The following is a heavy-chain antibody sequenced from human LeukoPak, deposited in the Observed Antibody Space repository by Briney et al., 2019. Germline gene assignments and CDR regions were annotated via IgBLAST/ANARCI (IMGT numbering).Heavy chain of an antibody. J-gene: IGHJ4*02. CDR2: IWYDGTNK. V-gene: IGHV3-33*06. Sequence: GRSLRLSCAASGFTFSSYGIHWVRQAPGKGLEWVAVIWYDGTNKYYADSVKGRFTISRDNSKNTLYLKMNSLRAEDTAVYYCAKDRGSSWYPDFDYWGQGTLVTVSS. D-gene: IGHD6-13*01. CDR3: AKDRGSSWYPDFDY. CDR1: GFTFSSYG.